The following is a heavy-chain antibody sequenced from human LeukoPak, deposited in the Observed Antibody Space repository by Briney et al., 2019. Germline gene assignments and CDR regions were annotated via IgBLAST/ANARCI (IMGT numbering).Heavy chain of an antibody. J-gene: IGHJ3*01. CDR3: ARDESFAV. Sequence: GGSLRVSCAASGFTFKNSWMSWVRQAPGKGLHWVSVIYAGGSTYYADSVKGRFTISRDTSTNTLYLQMNNLRAEDTAMYYCARDESFAVWGQGTMVTVSS. CDR2: IYAGGST. CDR1: GFTFKNSW. V-gene: IGHV3-66*01.